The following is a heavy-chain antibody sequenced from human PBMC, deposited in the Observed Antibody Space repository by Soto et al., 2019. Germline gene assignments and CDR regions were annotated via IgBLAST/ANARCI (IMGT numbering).Heavy chain of an antibody. CDR2: IYWDDDK. CDR1: GFSLSTSGVG. V-gene: IGHV2-5*02. CDR3: THVETTVTKL. Sequence: QITLKESGPTLVKPTQTLTLTCTFSGFSLSTSGVGVGWIRQPPGKALEWLALIYWDDDKRYTPSLKRRLTIPKDTSKNLVVLTMTTIDPVDTGTYYCTHVETTVTKLWGQGTLVTVSS. D-gene: IGHD4-17*01. J-gene: IGHJ4*02.